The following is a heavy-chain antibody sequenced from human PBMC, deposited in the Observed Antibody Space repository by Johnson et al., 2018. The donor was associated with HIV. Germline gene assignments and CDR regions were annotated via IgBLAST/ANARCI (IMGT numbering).Heavy chain of an antibody. CDR1: GFTVSSNY. CDR2: IKSKTDGETT. J-gene: IGHJ3*01. CDR3: TTDPWWNGYHAFDV. D-gene: IGHD1-1*01. V-gene: IGHV3-15*01. Sequence: VQLVESGGGLIQHGGSLRLSCAASGFTVSSNYMSWVRQAPGKGLEWVGRIKSKTDGETTDYAAPVKGRFTTSRDDSKNTLYLQMNSLKTEDTAMYYCTTDPWWNGYHAFDVWGQGTMVTVSS.